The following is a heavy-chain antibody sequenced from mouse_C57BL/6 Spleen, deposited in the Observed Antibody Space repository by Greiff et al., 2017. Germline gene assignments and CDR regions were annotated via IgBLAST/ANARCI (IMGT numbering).Heavy chain of an antibody. J-gene: IGHJ2*01. CDR1: GYTFTDYY. CDR3: ARDRDWDVFDD. V-gene: IGHV1-26*01. D-gene: IGHD4-1*01. Sequence: VQLQQSGPELVKPGASVKISCKASGYTFTDYYMNWVKQSHGKSLEWIGDINPNNGGTSYNQKFKGKATLTVDKYSSTAYLELRSLTSEDSAVYCYARDRDWDVFDDWGQGTTLTVSS. CDR2: INPNNGGT.